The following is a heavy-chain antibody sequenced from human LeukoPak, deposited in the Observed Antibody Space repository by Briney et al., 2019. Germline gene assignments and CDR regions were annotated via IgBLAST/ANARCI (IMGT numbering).Heavy chain of an antibody. D-gene: IGHD2-2*01. CDR3: ARDGSSVFWYFDL. J-gene: IGHJ2*01. Sequence: PSETLSLTCTVSGGSIRSYYWSWIRQPAGKGLEWIGHIYASGSTNYNPSLKSRVTMSVDTSKNQFSLRLTSVTAAARAVYYCARDGSSVFWYFDLWGRGSRVTVSS. CDR2: IYASGST. CDR1: GGSIRSYY. V-gene: IGHV4-4*07.